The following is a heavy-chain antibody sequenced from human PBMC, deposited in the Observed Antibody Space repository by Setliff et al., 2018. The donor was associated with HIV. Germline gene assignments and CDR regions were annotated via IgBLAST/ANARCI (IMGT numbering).Heavy chain of an antibody. CDR2: IYYSGTT. J-gene: IGHJ4*02. D-gene: IGHD3-10*01. CDR1: GVSITNNY. CDR3: ARMVIQFGDYHFDD. Sequence: SETLSLTCSVSGVSITNNYWTWIRQPPGKGLEWIGFIYYSGTTNYNPSLKSRVTMSLDTSKNQFSLEVNSLSSADTAVYYCARMVIQFGDYHFDDWGQGALVTV. V-gene: IGHV4-59*01.